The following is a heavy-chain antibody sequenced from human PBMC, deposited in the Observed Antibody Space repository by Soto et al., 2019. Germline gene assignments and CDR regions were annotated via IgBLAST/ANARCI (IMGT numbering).Heavy chain of an antibody. V-gene: IGHV1-69*13. D-gene: IGHD3-16*01. Sequence: SVKVSCKASGGTFSSYAISWVRQAPGQGLEWMGGMIPIFGTANYAQKFQGRVTITADESTSTAYMELSSLGSEDTAVYYCASSTALGGLARPHDYWGQGTMGTVSS. CDR2: MIPIFGTA. J-gene: IGHJ4*02. CDR1: GGTFSSYA. CDR3: ASSTALGGLARPHDY.